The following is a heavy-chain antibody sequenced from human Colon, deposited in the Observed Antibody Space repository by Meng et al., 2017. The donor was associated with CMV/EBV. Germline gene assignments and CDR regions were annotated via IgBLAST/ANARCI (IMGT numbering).Heavy chain of an antibody. CDR3: ARESSGWFDY. D-gene: IGHD6-19*01. V-gene: IGHV1-18*01. Sequence: ASVKVSCKTSGYTFSDYGTSWVRQAPGQGLEWLGWMSGYNEDTKYAQKLQGRVTLTTDTSTSTAYMELRSLRSDDTAVYYCARESSGWFDYWGQGTLVTVSS. CDR2: MSGYNEDT. CDR1: GYTFSDYG. J-gene: IGHJ4*02.